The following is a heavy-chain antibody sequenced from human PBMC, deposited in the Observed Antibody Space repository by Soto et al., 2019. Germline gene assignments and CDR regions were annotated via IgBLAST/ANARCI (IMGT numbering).Heavy chain of an antibody. Sequence: GASVKVSCKASGGTFSSYSISWVRQAPGQGLEWMGGIIPIFGTANYAQKFQGRATITADESTSTAYMELSSLRSEDTAVYYCARDKWLGYRLCMDVWGQGTTVTVSS. CDR2: IIPIFGTA. CDR3: ARDKWLGYRLCMDV. D-gene: IGHD6-19*01. V-gene: IGHV1-69*13. J-gene: IGHJ6*02. CDR1: GGTFSSYS.